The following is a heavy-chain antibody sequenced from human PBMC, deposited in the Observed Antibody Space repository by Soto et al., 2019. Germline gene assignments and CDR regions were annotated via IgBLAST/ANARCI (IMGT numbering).Heavy chain of an antibody. V-gene: IGHV3-72*01. D-gene: IGHD1-1*01. CDR1: GFTFSDHY. Sequence: EVQLVESGGGLVQPGGSLRLSCAASGFTFSDHYMDWVRLAPEKGLEWVGRSRNKAARYTIEYAASVKGRFTISRDDSKNAVYLQMNSLRTEDTAVYYCVRSTTGGGCFDYWGQGALVTVSS. J-gene: IGHJ4*02. CDR2: SRNKAARYTI. CDR3: VRSTTGGGCFDY.